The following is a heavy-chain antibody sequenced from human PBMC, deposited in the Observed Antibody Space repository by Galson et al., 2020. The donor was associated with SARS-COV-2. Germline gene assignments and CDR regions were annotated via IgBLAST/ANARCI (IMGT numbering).Heavy chain of an antibody. Sequence: GGSLRLSCAASGFTVSSNYMSWVRQAPGKGLEWVSVIYSGGSTYYADSVKGRFTISRDNSKNTLYLQMNSLRAEDTAVYYCARDLEVAGGIDVWGQGTTVTVSS. D-gene: IGHD2-15*01. CDR2: IYSGGST. J-gene: IGHJ6*02. CDR1: GFTVSSNY. CDR3: ARDLEVAGGIDV. V-gene: IGHV3-53*01.